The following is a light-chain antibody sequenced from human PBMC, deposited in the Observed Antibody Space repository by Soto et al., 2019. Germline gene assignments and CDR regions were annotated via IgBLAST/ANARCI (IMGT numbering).Light chain of an antibody. CDR1: QSIRNK. V-gene: IGKV3-15*01. J-gene: IGKJ5*01. CDR2: GAS. Sequence: EIVMTQSPATVSVSPGERATLSCRASQSIRNKLAWYQQRPGQAPTLVIYGASTRATGVPARFSGSASGTEFTLTISSLQSEDFGVYYCQQYNDWPRTFGQGTRLEIK. CDR3: QQYNDWPRT.